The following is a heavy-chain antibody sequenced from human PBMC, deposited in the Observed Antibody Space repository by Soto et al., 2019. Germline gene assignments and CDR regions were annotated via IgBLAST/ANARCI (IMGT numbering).Heavy chain of an antibody. CDR3: ASEYSYGLYYFDY. CDR1: GFTFSSYG. CDR2: IWYDGSNK. Sequence: GGSLRLSCAASGFTFSSYGMHWVRQAPGKGLEWVAVIWYDGSNKYYADSVKGRSTISRDNSKNTLYLQMNSLRAEDTAVCYCASEYSYGLYYFDYWGQGTLVTVSS. V-gene: IGHV3-33*01. D-gene: IGHD5-18*01. J-gene: IGHJ4*02.